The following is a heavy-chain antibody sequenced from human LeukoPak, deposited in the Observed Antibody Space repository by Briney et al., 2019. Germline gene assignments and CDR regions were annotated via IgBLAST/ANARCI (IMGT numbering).Heavy chain of an antibody. D-gene: IGHD6-13*01. CDR3: AREEVAAGISWFDP. CDR2: INPNSGGT. J-gene: IGHJ5*02. V-gene: IGHV1-2*02. Sequence: GASVKVSCKASGYTFTGYYMHWVRQAPGQGLEWMGWINPNSGGTNYAQKFQGRVTMTRDTSISTAYMELSRLRSEDTAVYYCAREEVAAGISWFDPWGQGTLVTVSS. CDR1: GYTFTGYY.